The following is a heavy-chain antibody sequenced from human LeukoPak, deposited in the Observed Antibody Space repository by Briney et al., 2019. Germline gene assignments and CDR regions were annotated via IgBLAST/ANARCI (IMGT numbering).Heavy chain of an antibody. CDR2: VNHSGRT. Sequence: GSLRLSCAASRFTFSTSAMSWVRQPPGKGLEWMGEVNHSGRTSYNPSLKSRVTISADTSKNQFSLRMTSLTAADTAVYYCARGIRGVIITTNYYNMDVWGPGTTVTVSS. CDR1: RFTFSTSA. D-gene: IGHD3-10*01. CDR3: ARGIRGVIITTNYYNMDV. V-gene: IGHV4-34*01. J-gene: IGHJ6*03.